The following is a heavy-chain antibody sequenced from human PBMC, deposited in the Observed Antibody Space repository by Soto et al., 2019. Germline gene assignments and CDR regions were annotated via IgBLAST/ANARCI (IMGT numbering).Heavy chain of an antibody. CDR2: IGTLRDT. D-gene: IGHD2-15*01. CDR1: GFTFRDFD. Sequence: GGSLRLSCEASGFTFRDFDIYWVRQAAGEGLECVSGIGTLRDTYYAASVQGRFTISRDKSQNTVYLQMNSLRPEDTAMYYCARDQWSDIWGQGTMVTV. J-gene: IGHJ3*01. V-gene: IGHV3-13*01. CDR3: ARDQWSDI.